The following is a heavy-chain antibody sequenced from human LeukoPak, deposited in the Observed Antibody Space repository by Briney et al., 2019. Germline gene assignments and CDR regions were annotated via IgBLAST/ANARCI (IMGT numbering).Heavy chain of an antibody. V-gene: IGHV3-23*01. Sequence: GGSLRLSCAASGFTFSSYAMSWVRRAPGKGLEWVSAISGSGGSTYYADSVKGRFTISSDNSKNTLYLQMNSLRAEDTAVYYCATQIDYDFWSGYYGYWGQGTLVTVSS. D-gene: IGHD3-3*01. CDR1: GFTFSSYA. J-gene: IGHJ4*02. CDR2: ISGSGGST. CDR3: ATQIDYDFWSGYYGY.